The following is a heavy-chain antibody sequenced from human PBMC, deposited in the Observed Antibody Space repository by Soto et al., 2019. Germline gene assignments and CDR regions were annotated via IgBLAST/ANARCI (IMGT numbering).Heavy chain of an antibody. V-gene: IGHV1-69*01. CDR3: ARSPPNDYDILTGPQGY. Sequence: QVQLVQSGAEVKKPGSSVKVSCKASGGTFSRYAISWVRQAPGQGLEWIGGIIPIFGTANYAQKFHGRVTVSADESTSTAYMELSSLRSEDTAVYYCARSPPNDYDILTGPQGYWGQGTLVTVSS. CDR2: IIPIFGTA. D-gene: IGHD3-9*01. J-gene: IGHJ4*02. CDR1: GGTFSRYA.